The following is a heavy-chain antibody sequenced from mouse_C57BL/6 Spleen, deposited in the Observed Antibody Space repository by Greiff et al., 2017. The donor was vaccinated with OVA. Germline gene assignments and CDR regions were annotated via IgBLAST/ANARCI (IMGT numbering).Heavy chain of an antibody. Sequence: QVQLQQPGAELVKPGASVKMSCKASVYTFTSYWITWVKQRPGQGLEWIGDIYPGSGSTNYNEKFKSKATLTVDTSSSTAYMQLSSLTSEDSAVYYCARLRDYYGSSYVGWYFDVWGTGTTVTVSS. CDR3: ARLRDYYGSSYVGWYFDV. J-gene: IGHJ1*03. CDR2: IYPGSGST. D-gene: IGHD1-1*01. CDR1: VYTFTSYW. V-gene: IGHV1-55*01.